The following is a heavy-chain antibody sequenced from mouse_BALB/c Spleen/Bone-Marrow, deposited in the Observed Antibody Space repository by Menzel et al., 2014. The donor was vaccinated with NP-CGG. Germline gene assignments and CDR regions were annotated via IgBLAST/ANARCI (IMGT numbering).Heavy chain of an antibody. J-gene: IGHJ4*01. V-gene: IGHV5-6-3*01. CDR2: INSNGGST. Sequence: EVQRVESGGGLVQPGGSLKLSSAASGFTFSSYGMSWVRQTPDKRLELVATINSNGGSTYYPDSVKGRFTISRDNAKNTLYLQMSSLKSEDTAMYYCARVSYYAMDYWGQGTSVTVSS. CDR1: GFTFSSYG. CDR3: ARVSYYAMDY.